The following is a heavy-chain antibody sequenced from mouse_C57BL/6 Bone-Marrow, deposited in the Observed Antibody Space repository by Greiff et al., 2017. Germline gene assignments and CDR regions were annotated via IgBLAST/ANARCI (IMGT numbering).Heavy chain of an antibody. V-gene: IGHV1-69*01. CDR1: GYTFTSYW. D-gene: IGHD1-1*01. CDR2: IDPSDSYT. J-gene: IGHJ3*01. CDR3: ARLLPPFAY. Sequence: QVQLQQPGAELVMPGASVKLSCKASGYTFTSYWMHWVKQRPGQGLEWIGEIDPSDSYTNYNQKFKDKATLTADKSSSTAYMQLSSLTYEDAAVYYCARLLPPFAYWGQGARVTVSA.